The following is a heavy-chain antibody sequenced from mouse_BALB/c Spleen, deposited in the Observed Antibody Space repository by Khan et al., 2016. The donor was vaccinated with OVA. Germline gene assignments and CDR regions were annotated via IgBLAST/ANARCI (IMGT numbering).Heavy chain of an antibody. CDR2: ISTYSGST. V-gene: IGHV1S137*01. D-gene: IGHD2-3*01. CDR3: ARPAYEGHCDY. Sequence: QVQLQQSGPELVRPGVSVKISCKGSGYTFTDYAMYWVKQSHAKSLEWIGLISTYSGSTNYNQKFKGKVTMTVDKSSSAAYMELARLTSEDSAIYYCARPAYEGHCDYWGKRTVLTVSA. J-gene: IGHJ2*01. CDR1: GYTFTDYA.